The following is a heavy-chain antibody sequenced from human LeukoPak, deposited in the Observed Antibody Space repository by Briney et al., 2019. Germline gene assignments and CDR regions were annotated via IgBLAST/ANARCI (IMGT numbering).Heavy chain of an antibody. J-gene: IGHJ4*02. CDR1: GYTFTGYY. CDR3: ASVPPYSGFDFVDS. CDR2: INPNSGGT. Sequence: GASVKVSCKASGYTFTGYYMHWVRQAPGQGLEWMGWINPNSGGTNYAQKFQGRVTMTRDTSISTAYMELSRLRSDDTAVYYCASVPPYSGFDFVDSWGQGTLVTVSS. V-gene: IGHV1-2*02. D-gene: IGHD5-12*01.